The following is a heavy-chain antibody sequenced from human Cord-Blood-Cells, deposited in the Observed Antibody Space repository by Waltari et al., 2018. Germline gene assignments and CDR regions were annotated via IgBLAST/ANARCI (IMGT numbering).Heavy chain of an antibody. CDR1: GGTFSSYA. CDR3: ARTKGGYDILTGYSYYYYYYMDV. Sequence: QVQLVQSGAEVKKPGSSVTVYCKASGGTFSSYAISWVRQAPGQGLEWQGGIIPILGIANYAQKFQGRVTITADKSTSTAYMELSSLRSEDTAVYYCARTKGGYDILTGYSYYYYYYMDVWGKGTTVTVSS. CDR2: IIPILGIA. D-gene: IGHD3-9*01. J-gene: IGHJ6*03. V-gene: IGHV1-69*10.